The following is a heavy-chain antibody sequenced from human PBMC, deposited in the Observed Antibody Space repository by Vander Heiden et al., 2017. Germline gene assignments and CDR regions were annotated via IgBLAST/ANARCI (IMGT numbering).Heavy chain of an antibody. Sequence: QVQLQESGPGLVKPSGTLSLTCAVSGRSITSNWWPWVRQPPGKGLEWIGEIFHTGNINYNPSLRSRTTISLDKSKNQFSLNVHSVTAADTAVYYCARNGYYSADDWGPGILVTVSS. CDR2: IFHTGNI. CDR3: ARNGYYSADD. D-gene: IGHD3-3*01. J-gene: IGHJ4*02. V-gene: IGHV4-4*02. CDR1: GRSITSNW.